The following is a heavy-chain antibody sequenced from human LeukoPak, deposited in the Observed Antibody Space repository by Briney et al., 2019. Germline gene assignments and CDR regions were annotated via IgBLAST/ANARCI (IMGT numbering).Heavy chain of an antibody. V-gene: IGHV5-51*01. Sequence: GASLKISCKGSGYSFTSYWIGWVRQMPGKGLERMGIIYPGDSDTRYSPSFQGQVTISADKSISTAYLQWSSLKASDTAMYYCARSAARPLNWFDPWGQGTLVTVSS. CDR1: GYSFTSYW. CDR3: ARSAARPLNWFDP. J-gene: IGHJ5*02. CDR2: IYPGDSDT. D-gene: IGHD6-6*01.